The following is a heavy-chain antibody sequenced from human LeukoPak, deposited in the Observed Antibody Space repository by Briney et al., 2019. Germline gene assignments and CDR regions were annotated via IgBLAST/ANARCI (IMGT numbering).Heavy chain of an antibody. CDR3: ARVLQDDYVWGTYRPFDY. V-gene: IGHV1-2*02. Sequence: ASVKVSCKASGYTFTSYDINWVRQATGQGLEWMGWINPNSGGTNYAQKFQGRVTMTRDTSISTAYMELSRLRSDDTAVYFCARVLQDDYVWGTYRPFDYWGQGTLVTVSS. J-gene: IGHJ4*02. CDR2: INPNSGGT. CDR1: GYTFTSYD. D-gene: IGHD3-16*02.